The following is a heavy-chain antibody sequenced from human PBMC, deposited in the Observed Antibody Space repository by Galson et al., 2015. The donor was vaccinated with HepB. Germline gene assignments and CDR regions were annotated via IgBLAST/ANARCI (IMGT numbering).Heavy chain of an antibody. D-gene: IGHD3-3*01. CDR2: ISYDGSNK. CDR3: ARSPPPLYDFWSGYYSYWYFDL. Sequence: SLRLSCAASGFTFSSYAMHWVRQAPGKGLEWVAVISYDGSNKYYADSVKGRFTISRDNSKNTLYLQMNSLRAEDTAVYYCARSPPPLYDFWSGYYSYWYFDLWGRGTLVTVSS. J-gene: IGHJ2*01. CDR1: GFTFSSYA. V-gene: IGHV3-30-3*01.